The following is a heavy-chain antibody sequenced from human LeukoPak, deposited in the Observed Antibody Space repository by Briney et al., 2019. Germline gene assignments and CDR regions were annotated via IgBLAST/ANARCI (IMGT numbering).Heavy chain of an antibody. Sequence: GGSLRLSCAASGFTFSSYSMNWVGQAPGKRLEWVSSISSSSSYIYYADSVKGRFTISRDNAKNSLYLQMNSLRAEDTAVYYCARDVNYYYDSSGSFDYWGQGTLVTVSS. CDR2: ISSSSSYI. J-gene: IGHJ4*02. CDR1: GFTFSSYS. CDR3: ARDVNYYYDSSGSFDY. D-gene: IGHD3-22*01. V-gene: IGHV3-21*01.